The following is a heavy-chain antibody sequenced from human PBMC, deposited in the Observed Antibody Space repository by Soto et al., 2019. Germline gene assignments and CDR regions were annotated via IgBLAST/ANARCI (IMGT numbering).Heavy chain of an antibody. CDR1: GDSFISYW. Sequence: GESLKISCKTSGDSFISYWVAWVRQVPGKGLEWMGTFYPGDSTSTYSPSFQGQVTISVDKSISTAYLQLSSLKTSDTAMYYCARIIGYCRNNDCSWSFDIWGQGTMVTVSS. CDR3: ARIIGYCRNNDCSWSFDI. CDR2: FYPGDSTS. V-gene: IGHV5-51*01. J-gene: IGHJ3*02. D-gene: IGHD2-15*01.